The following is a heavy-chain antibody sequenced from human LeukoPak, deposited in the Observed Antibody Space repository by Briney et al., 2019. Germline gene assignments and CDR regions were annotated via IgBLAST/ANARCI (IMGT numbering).Heavy chain of an antibody. CDR2: ISGSGGST. J-gene: IGHJ4*02. Sequence: GGSLRLSCAASGFTFSSYAMSWVRQAPGKGLEWVSAISGSGGSTYYADSVKGRFTISRDNSKNTLYLQMNSLRAEDTAVYYCAKAAEDYYGSGSLFDYWGQGTLDTVSS. D-gene: IGHD3-10*01. CDR3: AKAAEDYYGSGSLFDY. CDR1: GFTFSSYA. V-gene: IGHV3-23*01.